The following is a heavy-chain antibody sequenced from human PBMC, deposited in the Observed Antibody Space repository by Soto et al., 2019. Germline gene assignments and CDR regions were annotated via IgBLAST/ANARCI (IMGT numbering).Heavy chain of an antibody. V-gene: IGHV1-2*02. CDR1: GYSRSGYY. Sequence: GASVKVSCKASGYSRSGYYLHWVRQAPGQGPEWMGWINPNSGGTKYVQKFQGRVTMTRDTSNSTVYLELSRLRSYDTAVYYCARGWGIAAPGPNWFDPWGQGTRVTVSS. CDR3: ARGWGIAAPGPNWFDP. J-gene: IGHJ5*02. CDR2: INPNSGGT. D-gene: IGHD6-13*01.